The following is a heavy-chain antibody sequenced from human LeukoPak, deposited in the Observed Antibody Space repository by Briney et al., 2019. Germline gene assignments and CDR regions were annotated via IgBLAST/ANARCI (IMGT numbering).Heavy chain of an antibody. J-gene: IGHJ3*02. CDR3: ARDISAVPGGAFDI. CDR1: GFTFSSYG. D-gene: IGHD3-10*01. Sequence: GRSLRLSCAASGFTFSSYGMHWVRQAPGKGLEWVAVISYDGSNKYYADSVKGRFTISRDNSKNTLYLQMNSLRADDTAVFYCARDISAVPGGAFDIWGQGTLVTVS. CDR2: ISYDGSNK. V-gene: IGHV3-30*03.